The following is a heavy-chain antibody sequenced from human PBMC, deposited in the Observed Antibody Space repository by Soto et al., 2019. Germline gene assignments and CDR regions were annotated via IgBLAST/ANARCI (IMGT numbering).Heavy chain of an antibody. CDR3: ARGHEFGGNSDACDV. Sequence: QVQLVQSGAEVKKPGSSVKVSCKASGGSFRREAINWVRQAPGQGPAWMGGILPFYGTADYAQKFQDRVTLTADVSTTTVYMELGSLRFEDTAVYYCARGHEFGGNSDACDVWGQGTMVIVSS. V-gene: IGHV1-69*12. D-gene: IGHD2-15*01. CDR2: ILPFYGTA. J-gene: IGHJ3*01. CDR1: GGSFRREA.